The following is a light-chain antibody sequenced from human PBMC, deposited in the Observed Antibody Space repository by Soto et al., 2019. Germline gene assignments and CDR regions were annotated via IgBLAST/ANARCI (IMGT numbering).Light chain of an antibody. CDR3: QQYYSYPS. J-gene: IGKJ3*01. CDR1: QGISSY. Sequence: ALRMTQSPSSLSASTGDRVTINCRASQGISSYLAWYQQKPGKAPKLLIYAASTLQSGVPSRFSGSGSGTDFTLTISCLQSEDFATYYCQQYYSYPSFGPGTKVDIK. V-gene: IGKV1-8*01. CDR2: AAS.